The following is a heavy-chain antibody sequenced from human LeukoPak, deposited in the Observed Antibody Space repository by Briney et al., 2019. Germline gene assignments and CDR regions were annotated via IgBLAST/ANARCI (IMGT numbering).Heavy chain of an antibody. CDR1: GFTANISY. V-gene: IGHV3-66*04. Sequence: PGGSLRLSCAASGFTANISYMSWVRQAPGKGLERVSLLYPGGWTTHADCAKGRFNFSRESSKNTLYLHMNTLRADHTDMYLCAILPYYGDSSSSDYCWGEGSLATVSS. D-gene: IGHD3-22*01. CDR2: LYPGGWT. J-gene: IGHJ4*02. CDR3: AILPYYGDSSSSDYC.